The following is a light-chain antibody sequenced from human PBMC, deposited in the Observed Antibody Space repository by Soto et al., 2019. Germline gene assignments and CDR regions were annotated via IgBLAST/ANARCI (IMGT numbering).Light chain of an antibody. CDR3: SSFTSSTTRV. V-gene: IGLV2-14*01. Sequence: SVLTQPASVSGSPGQSITISCTGTSSDVGGYNYVSWYQQYPGKAPKLMIYEVSNRPSGVSNRFSGSKSGNTASLTISGLQDEDEADYYCSSFTSSTTRVFGGGTKLTVL. CDR2: EVS. J-gene: IGLJ3*02. CDR1: SSDVGGYNY.